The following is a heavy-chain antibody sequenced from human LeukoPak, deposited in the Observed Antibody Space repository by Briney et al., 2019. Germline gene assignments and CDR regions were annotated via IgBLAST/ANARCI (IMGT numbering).Heavy chain of an antibody. CDR1: GLTLSSNY. CDR2: IYSGGSP. V-gene: IGHV3-53*01. CDR3: AKDAHSSGWYYFDY. D-gene: IGHD6-19*01. J-gene: IGHJ4*01. Sequence: PGGSLRLSCAASGLTLSSNYMSWVRQAPGKGLEGVSVIYSGGSPYYADSGKGRFTISRDNSKNTLYLQMNSLRAEDTAVYYCAKDAHSSGWYYFDYWGHGTLVTASS.